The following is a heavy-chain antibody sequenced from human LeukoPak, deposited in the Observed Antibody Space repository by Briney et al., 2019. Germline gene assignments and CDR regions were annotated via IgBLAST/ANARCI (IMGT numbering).Heavy chain of an antibody. J-gene: IGHJ4*02. CDR2: MSGDATST. V-gene: IGHV3-23*01. D-gene: IGHD6-13*01. CDR1: GFTVSSNY. Sequence: GGSLRLSCAASGFTVSSNYMSWVRQAPGKGLEWVSTMSGDATSTYYADSVKGRFTISRDNSKNTLYLQMNSLRAEDTAVYYCAERTSGSSWYSSDYWGQGTLVTVSS. CDR3: AERTSGSSWYSSDY.